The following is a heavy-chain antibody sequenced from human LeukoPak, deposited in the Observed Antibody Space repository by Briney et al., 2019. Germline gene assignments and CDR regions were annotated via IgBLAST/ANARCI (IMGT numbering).Heavy chain of an antibody. D-gene: IGHD3-22*01. V-gene: IGHV1-69*04. CDR3: ARADYYGSSGYYR. CDR1: GYTFTSYG. J-gene: IGHJ4*02. CDR2: IIPILGIA. Sequence: ASVKVSCKASGYTFTSYGISWVRQAPGQGLEWMGRIIPILGIADYAQKFQGRVTITADKSTSTAYMELSSLRSEDTAVYYCARADYYGSSGYYRWGQGTLVTVSS.